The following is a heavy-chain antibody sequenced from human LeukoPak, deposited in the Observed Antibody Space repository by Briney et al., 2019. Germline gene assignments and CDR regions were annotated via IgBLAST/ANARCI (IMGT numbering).Heavy chain of an antibody. CDR3: VREGEGPLSKDFDY. J-gene: IGHJ4*02. CDR2: IGPHSTFT. CDR1: GFTFNDHY. D-gene: IGHD2/OR15-2a*01. V-gene: IGHV1-2*02. Sequence: ASMKVSCKSSGFTFNDHYIHCVRQGPGQGLEWMGYIGPHSTFTSSPQEFQGRVTMTRDASMSTAYMELTRLTSDDTAVYYCVREGEGPLSKDFDYWGQGTLVTVSS.